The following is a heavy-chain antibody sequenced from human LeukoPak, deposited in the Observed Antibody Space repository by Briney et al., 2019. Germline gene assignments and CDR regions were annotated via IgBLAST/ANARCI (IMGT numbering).Heavy chain of an antibody. V-gene: IGHV4-4*07. Sequence: PSETLSLTCTVSGGSISSYYWSWIRQPAGKGLEWIGRIYISGSGSTNYNPSLKSRDTMSVDTSKNQFSLKLSSVTAADTAVYYCARDKRVAVAGTYIYYYYMDVWGNGTTVTISS. CDR1: GGSISSYY. J-gene: IGHJ6*03. D-gene: IGHD6-19*01. CDR3: ARDKRVAVAGTYIYYYYMDV. CDR2: IYISGSGST.